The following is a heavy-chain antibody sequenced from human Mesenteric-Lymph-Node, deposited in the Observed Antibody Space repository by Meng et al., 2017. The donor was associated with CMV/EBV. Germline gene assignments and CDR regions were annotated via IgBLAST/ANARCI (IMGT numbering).Heavy chain of an antibody. CDR1: GVSVTSGAYH. J-gene: IGHJ4*02. CDR3: AKSRSSTPGIVDD. CDR2: IYGTGIT. V-gene: IGHV4-61*08. D-gene: IGHD2/OR15-2a*01. Sequence: QGQVQESGPGPVTPSETLSLTCIVSGVSVTSGAYHWSWIRQSPGKGLEWIGYIYGTGITIYNPSLKSRVTILLETSKNQFSLKLTSVTTADTAVYYCAKSRSSTPGIVDDWGQGTLVTVSS.